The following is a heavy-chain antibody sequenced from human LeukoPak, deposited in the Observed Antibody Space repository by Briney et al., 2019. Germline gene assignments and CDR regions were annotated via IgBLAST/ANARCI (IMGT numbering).Heavy chain of an antibody. J-gene: IGHJ4*02. CDR1: GFTFSSYA. CDR3: AKGRYSSGWSYFDY. D-gene: IGHD6-19*01. Sequence: EGSLRLSCAASGFTFSSYAMSWVRQAPGKGLEWVSAISGSGGSTYYADSVKGRFTISRDNSKNTLYLQMNSLRAEDTAVYYCAKGRYSSGWSYFDYWGQGTLVTVSS. CDR2: ISGSGGST. V-gene: IGHV3-23*01.